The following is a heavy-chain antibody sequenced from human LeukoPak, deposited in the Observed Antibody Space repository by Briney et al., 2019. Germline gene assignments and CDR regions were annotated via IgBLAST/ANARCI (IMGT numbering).Heavy chain of an antibody. V-gene: IGHV4-34*01. J-gene: IGHJ4*02. CDR2: INHRGST. D-gene: IGHD2-8*01. CDR3: ARGSYCSNGVCSPGNFDF. Sequence: SETLSFTCGVNGGSFSGYYWSWIRQSPGKGLEWIGEINHRGSTSYNPSLQSRVIISVDTSKNHFSLKLTSLTAADTAVYYCARGSYCSNGVCSPGNFDFWGQGTLVTVSS. CDR1: GGSFSGYY.